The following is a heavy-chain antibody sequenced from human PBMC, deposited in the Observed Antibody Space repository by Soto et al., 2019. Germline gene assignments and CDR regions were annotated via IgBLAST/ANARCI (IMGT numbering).Heavy chain of an antibody. Sequence: SETLSLTCAFYVGSFSGYYWSWIRHPPGKGLEWIGEINHSGRTNENPSLKSRVTISVDTSKNQFSLKLRSVTAADTAVYYCARGITMKLAVQGDAPDHYYFESLGQGSLVTVSS. CDR2: INHSGRT. J-gene: IGHJ4*02. CDR1: VGSFSGYY. CDR3: ARGITMKLAVQGDAPDHYYFES. V-gene: IGHV4-34*01. D-gene: IGHD3-22*01.